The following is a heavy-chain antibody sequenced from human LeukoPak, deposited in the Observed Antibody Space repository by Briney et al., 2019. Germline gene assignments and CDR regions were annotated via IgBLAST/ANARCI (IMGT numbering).Heavy chain of an antibody. Sequence: GGSLRLSCAASGFTFCGYVMHWVRQAPGKGLEGVAVISVDGNNKYYGESVKGRFTISRDNSKNTLYLQINSLRPEDTAVYYCAKDQSQWGQGTLVIVSS. CDR1: GFTFCGYV. V-gene: IGHV3-30*18. CDR3: AKDQSQ. J-gene: IGHJ4*02. CDR2: ISVDGNNK.